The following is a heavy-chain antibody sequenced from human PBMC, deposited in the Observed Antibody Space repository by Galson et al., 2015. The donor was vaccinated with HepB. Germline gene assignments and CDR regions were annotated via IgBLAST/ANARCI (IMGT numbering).Heavy chain of an antibody. J-gene: IGHJ4*02. D-gene: IGHD3-3*01. CDR2: IKSKTDGGTT. CDR1: GFTFSNAW. CDR3: TTAEYLWSGYLDFDY. Sequence: SLRLSCAASGFTFSNAWMSWVRQAPGKGLEWVGRIKSKTDGGTTDYAAPVKGRFTISRDDSKNTLYLQMNSLKTEDTAVYYCTTAEYLWSGYLDFDYWGQGTLVTVSS. V-gene: IGHV3-15*01.